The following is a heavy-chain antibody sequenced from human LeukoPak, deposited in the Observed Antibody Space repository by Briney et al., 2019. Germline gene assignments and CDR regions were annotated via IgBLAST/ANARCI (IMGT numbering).Heavy chain of an antibody. Sequence: GGSLRLSCAAPGFTFSSYAMSWVRQAPGKGLEWVSAISGSGGSTYYADSVKGRFTISRDNSKNTLYLQMNSLRAEDTAVYYCARKSSYGDYYEYYFDYWGQGTLVTVSS. V-gene: IGHV3-23*01. CDR1: GFTFSSYA. J-gene: IGHJ4*02. D-gene: IGHD4-17*01. CDR3: ARKSSYGDYYEYYFDY. CDR2: ISGSGGST.